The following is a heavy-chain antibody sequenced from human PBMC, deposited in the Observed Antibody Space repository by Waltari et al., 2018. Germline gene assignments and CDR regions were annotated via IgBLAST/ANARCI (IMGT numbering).Heavy chain of an antibody. J-gene: IGHJ3*02. D-gene: IGHD3-10*01. CDR2: IKGDGTET. CDR1: GFILSDYW. CDR3: ARQGSWTFDI. Sequence: EVQMVESGGGLVQPGGSLRLSCVVSGFILSDYWMSWVRQAPGRGLEWLGNIKGDGTETFHVDSVKGRFTISRDNARNTLFLQMNNLGAGDTAVFYCARQGSWTFDIWGQGTVVTVSS. V-gene: IGHV3-7*01.